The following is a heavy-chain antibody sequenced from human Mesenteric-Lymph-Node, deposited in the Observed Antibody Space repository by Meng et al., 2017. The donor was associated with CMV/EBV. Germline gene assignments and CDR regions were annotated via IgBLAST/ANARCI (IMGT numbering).Heavy chain of an antibody. D-gene: IGHD2-8*01. CDR3: ARRYCTNGVCPFDS. J-gene: IGHJ4*02. V-gene: IGHV3-21*01. CDR1: GFTFSSCS. Sequence: GGSLRLSCAASGFTFSSCSMSWVRQAPGKGLEWVSSISTSSSHRYCADSVKGRFTVSRDNAKSSLYLQLNSLTAEDTAVYYCARRYCTNGVCPFDSWGQGTLVTVSS. CDR2: ISTSSSHR.